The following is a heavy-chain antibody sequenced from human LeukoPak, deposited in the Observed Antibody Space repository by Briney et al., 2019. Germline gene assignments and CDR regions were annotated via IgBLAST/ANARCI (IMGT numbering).Heavy chain of an antibody. CDR1: GGSFSGYY. D-gene: IGHD3-22*01. CDR3: ARVYYYDSSGYYLNWFDP. CDR2: INHSGST. V-gene: IGHV4-34*01. J-gene: IGHJ5*02. Sequence: SETLSLTCAVYGGSFSGYYWSWIRQPPGKGLEWIGEINHSGSTNYNPSLKSRVTISVDTSKNQFSLKLSSVTAADTAVYYCARVYYYDSSGYYLNWFDPWGQGTLVTVSS.